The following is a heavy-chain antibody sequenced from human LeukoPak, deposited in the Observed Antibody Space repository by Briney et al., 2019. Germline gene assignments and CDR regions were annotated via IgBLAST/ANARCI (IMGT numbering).Heavy chain of an antibody. CDR3: AREAPFYCSSTSCYTFGYYYYYYMDV. V-gene: IGHV4-61*02. J-gene: IGHJ6*03. Sequence: SQTLSLTCTVSGGSISSGSYYWIWIRQPAGKGREWFGRIYTSGSTNYNPSHNSRVTISLDTSKNQFSLQMSSVTAADTAVYYCAREAPFYCSSTSCYTFGYYYYYYMDVWGKGTTVTVSS. CDR1: GGSISSGSYY. D-gene: IGHD2-2*02. CDR2: IYTSGST.